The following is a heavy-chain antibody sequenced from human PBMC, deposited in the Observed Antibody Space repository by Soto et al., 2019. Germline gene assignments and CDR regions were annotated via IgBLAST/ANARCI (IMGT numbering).Heavy chain of an antibody. Sequence: PSETLSLTCAVSGVSISSYYWTWIRQPPGKGLEWIGYLYNTGSTNYNPSLKSRVTISLDTSKNQFFLNLSSVTAADTAVYYCAGMSFTVFGEVIDNFYFYGMDVWGQGTTVTVSS. D-gene: IGHD3-3*01. CDR1: GVSISSYY. J-gene: IGHJ6*02. V-gene: IGHV4-59*03. CDR2: LYNTGST. CDR3: AGMSFTVFGEVIDNFYFYGMDV.